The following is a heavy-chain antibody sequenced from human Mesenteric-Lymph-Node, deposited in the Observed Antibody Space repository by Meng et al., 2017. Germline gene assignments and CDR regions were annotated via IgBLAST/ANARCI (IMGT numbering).Heavy chain of an antibody. Sequence: SETLSLTCAVYGGSFSGDYWSWIRQPPGKGLEWIGRLHPSGSTTYNPSLKSRVTMSIDTSKNQFSLTMSSMTAADTAVYYCARTPCSSLWYRWFDPWGPGIRV. CDR3: ARTPCSSLWYRWFDP. CDR1: GGSFSGDY. CDR2: LHPSGST. J-gene: IGHJ5*02. D-gene: IGHD6-13*01. V-gene: IGHV4-59*10.